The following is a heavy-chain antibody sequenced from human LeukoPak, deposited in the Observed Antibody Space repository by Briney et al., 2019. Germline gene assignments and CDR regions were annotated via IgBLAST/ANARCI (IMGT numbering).Heavy chain of an antibody. CDR1: GGSFSGYY. CDR3: ARGSTLNDSSGYYDY. CDR2: INHSGST. D-gene: IGHD3-22*01. V-gene: IGHV4-34*01. J-gene: IGHJ4*02. Sequence: SETLSLTCAVYGGSFSGYYWSWIRQPPGKGLGWIGEINHSGSTNYNPSLKSRVTISVDTSKNQFSLKLSSVTAADTAVYYCARGSTLNDSSGYYDYWGQGTLVIVSS.